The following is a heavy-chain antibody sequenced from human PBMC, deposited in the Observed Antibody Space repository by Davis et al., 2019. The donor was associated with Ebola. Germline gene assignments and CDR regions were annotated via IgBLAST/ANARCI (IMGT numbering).Heavy chain of an antibody. D-gene: IGHD2-2*01. Sequence: MPSETLSLTCAVSGGSISSSNWWSWVRQPPGKGLEWIGEIYHSGSTNYNPSLKSRVTISVDTSKNQFSLKLSSVTAADTAVYYCARITKRYYYYGMDVWGQGTTVTVSS. CDR3: ARITKRYYYYGMDV. V-gene: IGHV4-4*02. J-gene: IGHJ6*02. CDR1: GGSISSSNW. CDR2: IYHSGST.